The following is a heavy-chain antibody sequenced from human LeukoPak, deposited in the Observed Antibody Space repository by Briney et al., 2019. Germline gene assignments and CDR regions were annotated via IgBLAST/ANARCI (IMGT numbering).Heavy chain of an antibody. V-gene: IGHV4-39*01. CDR2: IYYSGNT. Sequence: KPSETLSLTCTVSGASMSSSSSYWGWIRQPPGKGLEWIGSIYYSGNTYYNPSLYSRVTISVDTSKNQFSLKLSSVTAADTAVYYCARQQYYCDSSGYRAPGRWYFDLWGRGTPVTVSS. D-gene: IGHD3-22*01. CDR1: GASMSSSSSY. CDR3: ARQQYYCDSSGYRAPGRWYFDL. J-gene: IGHJ2*01.